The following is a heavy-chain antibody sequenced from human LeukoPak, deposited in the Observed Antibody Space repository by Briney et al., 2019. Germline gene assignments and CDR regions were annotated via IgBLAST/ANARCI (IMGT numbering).Heavy chain of an antibody. CDR2: IYYSGST. J-gene: IGHJ6*02. CDR1: GGSISSGGYY. CDR3: ARVLPYDFWSGHYYYYYGMDV. Sequence: PSETLSLTCTVSGGSISSGGYYWSWIRQHPGKGLEWIGYIYYSGSTNYNPSLKSRVTISVDTSKNQFSLKLSSVTAADTAVYYCARVLPYDFWSGHYYYYYGMDVWGQGTTVTVSS. D-gene: IGHD3-3*01. V-gene: IGHV4-61*08.